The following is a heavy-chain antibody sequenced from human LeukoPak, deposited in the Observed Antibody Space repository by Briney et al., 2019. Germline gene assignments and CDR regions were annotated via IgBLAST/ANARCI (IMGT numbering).Heavy chain of an antibody. CDR3: ARDQYCGGDCYSVDY. CDR2: IIPIFGTA. D-gene: IGHD2-21*02. CDR1: GGTFSSYA. J-gene: IGHJ4*02. V-gene: IGHV1-69*06. Sequence: GASVKVSCKASGGTFSSYAISWVRQAPGQGLEWMGRIIPIFGTANYAQKFQGRVTITADKSTSTAYMELSSLRSEDTVVYYCARDQYCGGDCYSVDYWGQGTLVTVSS.